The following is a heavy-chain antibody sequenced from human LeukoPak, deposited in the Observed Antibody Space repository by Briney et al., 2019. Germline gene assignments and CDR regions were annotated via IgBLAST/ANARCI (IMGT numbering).Heavy chain of an antibody. J-gene: IGHJ6*02. CDR1: GFTFSSYG. V-gene: IGHV3-33*01. D-gene: IGHD4-23*01. Sequence: PGRSLRLSCAASGFTFSSYGMHWVRQAPGKGLEWVAVIWYDGSNKYYADSVKGRFTISRDNSKNTLYLQMNSLRAEDTAVYYCARAPSLYGGNYCYYGMDVWGQGTTVTVSS. CDR3: ARAPSLYGGNYCYYGMDV. CDR2: IWYDGSNK.